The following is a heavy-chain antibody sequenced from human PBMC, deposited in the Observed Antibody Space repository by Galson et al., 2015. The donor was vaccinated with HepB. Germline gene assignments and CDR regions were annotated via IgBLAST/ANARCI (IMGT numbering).Heavy chain of an antibody. Sequence: SVKVSCKASGYTFTSYAMHWVRQAPGQRLEWMGWINAGNGNTKYSQKFQGRVTITRDTSASTAYMELSSLRSEDTAVYYCARDKTYYYGSGSYSPTSNGAFDIWGQGTMVTVSS. CDR1: GYTFTSYA. V-gene: IGHV1-3*01. J-gene: IGHJ3*02. D-gene: IGHD3-10*01. CDR3: ARDKTYYYGSGSYSPTSNGAFDI. CDR2: INAGNGNT.